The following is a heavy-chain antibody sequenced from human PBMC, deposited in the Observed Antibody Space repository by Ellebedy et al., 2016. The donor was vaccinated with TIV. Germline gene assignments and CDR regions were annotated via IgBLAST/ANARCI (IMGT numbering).Heavy chain of an antibody. CDR2: IYYSGST. D-gene: IGHD2-8*01. CDR3: ARLGMLLESRGDY. Sequence: MPSETLSLTCTVSGGSIRSSSYYWGWIRQPPGKGLEWIGSIYYSGSTYYNPSLESRVTISGDTSRNQFSLKVTSVTAADTAVYYCARLGMLLESRGDYWGQGTLVTVSS. V-gene: IGHV4-39*01. CDR1: GGSIRSSSYY. J-gene: IGHJ4*02.